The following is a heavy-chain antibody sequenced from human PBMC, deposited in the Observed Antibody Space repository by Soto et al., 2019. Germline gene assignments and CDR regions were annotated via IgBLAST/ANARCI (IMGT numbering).Heavy chain of an antibody. CDR2: IIPIFGTA. J-gene: IGHJ6*02. CDR1: GGTFSSYS. V-gene: IGHV1-69*06. Sequence: SVKVSCKASGGTFSSYSISWVLQAPGQGLEWMGGIIPIFGTANYAQKFQGRVTITADKSTSTAYMELSSLRSEDTAVYYCARAPPTQPGIAAAGQRGGYYYYGMDVWGQGTTVTVSS. D-gene: IGHD6-13*01. CDR3: ARAPPTQPGIAAAGQRGGYYYYGMDV.